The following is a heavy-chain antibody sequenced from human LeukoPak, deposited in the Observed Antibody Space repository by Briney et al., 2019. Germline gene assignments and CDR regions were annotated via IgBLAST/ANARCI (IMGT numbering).Heavy chain of an antibody. CDR3: TTDGYYYDSSGYELPFDY. CDR2: IKSETDGGTT. V-gene: IGHV3-15*01. D-gene: IGHD3-22*01. J-gene: IGHJ4*02. Sequence: PGGSLRLSYAASGFTFSSYAMHWVRQAPGKGLEWVGRIKSETDGGTTDYAAPVKGRFTISRDDSKNTLYLQMNSLKTEDTAVYYCTTDGYYYDSSGYELPFDYWGQGTLVTVSS. CDR1: GFTFSSYA.